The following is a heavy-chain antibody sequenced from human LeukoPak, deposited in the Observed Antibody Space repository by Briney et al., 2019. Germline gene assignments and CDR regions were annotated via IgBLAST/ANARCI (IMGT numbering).Heavy chain of an antibody. CDR1: GFTVSSNY. D-gene: IGHD3-3*01. J-gene: IGHJ4*02. CDR3: VSLPLGVNYLEN. Sequence: GGSLRLSCAASGFTVSSNYMSWVRQAPGKGLEWVSVIYSGGSTYYADSVKGRFTISRDNSKNTLFLQMNSLRREDTAVYYCVSLPLGVNYLENWGQGTLVTVSS. V-gene: IGHV3-53*05. CDR2: IYSGGST.